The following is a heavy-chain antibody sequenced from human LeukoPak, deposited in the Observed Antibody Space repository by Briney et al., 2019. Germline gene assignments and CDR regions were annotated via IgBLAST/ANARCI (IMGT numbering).Heavy chain of an antibody. CDR1: GYSFTTDW. V-gene: IGHV5-51*01. Sequence: HGKSLKISCRGSGYSFTTDWIGWVRQMPGKGLEWMVINRPADSYIEYSPSLQGHVTISVDKSINTAYLQWSSLKASDSAFYYCAAGGYWGQGTLVTVSS. J-gene: IGHJ4*02. CDR3: AAGGY. CDR2: NRPADSYI. D-gene: IGHD3-16*01.